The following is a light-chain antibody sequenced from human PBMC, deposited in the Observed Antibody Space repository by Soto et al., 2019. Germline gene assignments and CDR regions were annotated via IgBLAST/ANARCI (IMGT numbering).Light chain of an antibody. Sequence: QSVLTKHPSASGTPGQRVTISCSGSSSNIGSNTVNWYQQLPGTAPKLLIYNNNQRPSGVPDRFSGSKSGTSASLAISGLQSEDEADYYCAAWDDSLNGLVFGTGTKLTVL. CDR3: AAWDDSLNGLV. CDR1: SSNIGSNT. J-gene: IGLJ1*01. CDR2: NNN. V-gene: IGLV1-44*01.